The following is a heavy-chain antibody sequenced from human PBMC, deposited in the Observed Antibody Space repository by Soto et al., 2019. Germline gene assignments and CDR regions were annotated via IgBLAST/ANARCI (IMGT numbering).Heavy chain of an antibody. D-gene: IGHD6-13*01. J-gene: IGHJ6*02. V-gene: IGHV3-7*03. CDR2: IKQDGSEK. Sequence: EVQLVESGGGLVQPGGSLRLSCAASGFTFSSYWMSWVRQAPGKGLEWVANIKQDGSEKYYVDSVKGRFTISRDNAKNSLYLQMNSLRAEDTAVYYCARVVGSSSWYLSSNYYYGMDVWGQGTTVTVSS. CDR1: GFTFSSYW. CDR3: ARVVGSSSWYLSSNYYYGMDV.